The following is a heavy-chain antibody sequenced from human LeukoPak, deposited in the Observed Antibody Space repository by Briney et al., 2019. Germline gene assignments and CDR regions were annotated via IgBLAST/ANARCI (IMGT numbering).Heavy chain of an antibody. CDR3: AKEGGLLLDYFDY. CDR2: IYSGGST. J-gene: IGHJ4*02. D-gene: IGHD3-10*01. Sequence: GGSLRLSCAASGFTVSSNYMSWVRQAPGKGLEWVSVIYSGGSTYYADSVKGRFTISRDNSKNTLYLQMNSLRAEDTAVYYCAKEGGLLLDYFDYWGQGTLVTVSS. CDR1: GFTVSSNY. V-gene: IGHV3-53*01.